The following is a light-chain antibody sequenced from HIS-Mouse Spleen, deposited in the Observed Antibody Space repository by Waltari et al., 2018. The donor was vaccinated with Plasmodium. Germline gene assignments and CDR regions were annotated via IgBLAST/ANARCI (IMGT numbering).Light chain of an antibody. CDR1: QSALYSSNNKNY. CDR2: WAS. CDR3: QQYYSTPPYT. Sequence: DIVITESPDPRAVSLGERATNNLQSSQSALYSSNNKNYLAWYQQKPGQPPKLLIYWASTRESGVPDRFSGSGSGTDFTLTISSLQAEDVAVYYCQQYYSTPPYTFGQGTKLEIK. V-gene: IGKV4-1*01. J-gene: IGKJ2*01.